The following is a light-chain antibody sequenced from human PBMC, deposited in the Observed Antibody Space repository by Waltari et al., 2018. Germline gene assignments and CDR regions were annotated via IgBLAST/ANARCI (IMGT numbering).Light chain of an antibody. J-gene: IGLJ3*02. V-gene: IGLV2-14*01. CDR3: SSYTSSSTWV. Sequence: QSALTQPASVSGSPGQSITIPSTGTSSDVGGYNYVSGYQQHPGKAPKLMIYDVSKRPSGVSNRFSGSKSGNTASLTISGLQAEDEADYYCSSYTSSSTWVFGGGTKLTVL. CDR1: SSDVGGYNY. CDR2: DVS.